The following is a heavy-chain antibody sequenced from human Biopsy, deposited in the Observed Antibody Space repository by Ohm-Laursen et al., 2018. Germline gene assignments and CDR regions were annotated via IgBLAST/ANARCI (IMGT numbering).Heavy chain of an antibody. D-gene: IGHD3-22*01. CDR3: TRGDYFDSNGYFWFDP. J-gene: IGHJ5*02. V-gene: IGHV4-31*01. Sequence: SQTLSLTCCVSGGSINSGGHFWGWVRQSPGKGLEWIGYIYDNGDTYYNPSLMSLVSISADTSKNQVSLRLNSVTAADTAVYYCTRGDYFDSNGYFWFDPWGQGTLVTVSS. CDR2: IYDNGDT. CDR1: GGSINSGGHF.